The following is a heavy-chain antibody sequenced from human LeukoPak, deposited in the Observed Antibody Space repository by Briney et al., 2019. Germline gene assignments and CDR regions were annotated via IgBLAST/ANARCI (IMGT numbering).Heavy chain of an antibody. CDR2: ISSSGLNT. Sequence: PGGSLRLSCAASGFNFGDAAMTRVRQVPGKGLQWVSLISSSGLNTYYADSVKGRFALSRDNSKNTLDLQMNSLRADDTAVYYCVKDIQCSYWGQGTPVIVSS. CDR3: VKDIQCSY. D-gene: IGHD2-21*01. J-gene: IGHJ4*02. V-gene: IGHV3-23*01. CDR1: GFNFGDAA.